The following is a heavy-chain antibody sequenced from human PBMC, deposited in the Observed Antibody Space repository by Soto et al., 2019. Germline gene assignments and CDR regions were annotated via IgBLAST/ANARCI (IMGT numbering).Heavy chain of an antibody. Sequence: GLLRVSCAASGCTCDDYARHCVRQRTGKGLEWVSLVSWDSGNRIYADSVQGRFTISRDNSNSSLFLQMNSLRTEDTAVYFCGKGASGAGFVFGLWGLRTTGTVSS. CDR1: GCTCDDYA. CDR2: VSWDSGNR. D-gene: IGHD3-3*01. V-gene: IGHV3-43*01. CDR3: GKGASGAGFVFGL. J-gene: IGHJ6*02.